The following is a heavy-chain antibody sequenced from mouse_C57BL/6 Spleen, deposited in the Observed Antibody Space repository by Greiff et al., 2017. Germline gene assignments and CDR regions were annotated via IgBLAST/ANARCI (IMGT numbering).Heavy chain of an antibody. J-gene: IGHJ4*01. Sequence: QVQLTESGPGLVAPSQSLSITCPVSGFSLTSYAISWVRQPPGKGLEWLGVIWTGGGTNYNSALKSRLCISKDNAKSQVFLKMNSLQTDDTARYYCARNSAYYGGAMDYWGQGTSVTVSS. D-gene: IGHD1-1*01. CDR1: GFSLTSYA. V-gene: IGHV2-9-1*01. CDR3: ARNSAYYGGAMDY. CDR2: IWTGGGT.